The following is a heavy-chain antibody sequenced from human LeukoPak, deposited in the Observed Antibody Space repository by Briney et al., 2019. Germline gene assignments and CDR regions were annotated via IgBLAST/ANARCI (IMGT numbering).Heavy chain of an antibody. CDR3: AKVPTNYCSSGGCYLDD. Sequence: GGSLRLSCAASGFMFSSYAMSWVRQAPGKGLEWVSIISATGGTTYYADSVKGRFTISRDNSKNTLYLQMNSLRAEDTAVYYCAKVPTNYCSSGGCYLDDWGQGTLVTVSS. CDR2: ISATGGTT. CDR1: GFMFSSYA. D-gene: IGHD2-15*01. V-gene: IGHV3-23*01. J-gene: IGHJ4*02.